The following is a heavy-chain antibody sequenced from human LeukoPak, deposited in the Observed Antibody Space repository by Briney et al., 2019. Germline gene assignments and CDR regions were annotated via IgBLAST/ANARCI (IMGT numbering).Heavy chain of an antibody. V-gene: IGHV3-30*18. CDR1: GFTFSSYS. CDR2: ISYDGSNK. CDR3: AKDRNDTQKGLYYFDY. J-gene: IGHJ4*02. D-gene: IGHD3-22*01. Sequence: GGSLRLSCAASGFTFSSYSMHWVRQAPGKGLEWVAVISYDGSNKYYADSVKGRFTISRDNSKNTLYLQMNSLTAEDTAVYYCAKDRNDTQKGLYYFDYWGQGTLVTVSS.